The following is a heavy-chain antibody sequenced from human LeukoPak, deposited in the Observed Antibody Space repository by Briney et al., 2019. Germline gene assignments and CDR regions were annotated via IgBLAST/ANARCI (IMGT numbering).Heavy chain of an antibody. Sequence: GASVKVSCKASGYTFTSYYMHWVRQAPGQGLEWMGIINPSGGRTSYAQKFQGRVTMTRDTSTSTVYMELSSLRSEDTAVYYCARGGGDYDFWSGYYSGQDAFDIWGQGTMVTVSS. CDR2: INPSGGRT. CDR1: GYTFTSYY. J-gene: IGHJ3*02. D-gene: IGHD3-3*01. V-gene: IGHV1-46*01. CDR3: ARGGGDYDFWSGYYSGQDAFDI.